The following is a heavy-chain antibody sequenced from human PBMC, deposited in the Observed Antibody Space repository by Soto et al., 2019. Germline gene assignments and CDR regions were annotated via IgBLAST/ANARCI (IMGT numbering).Heavy chain of an antibody. D-gene: IGHD3-3*01. CDR1: GGSISSSSYY. V-gene: IGHV4-39*01. Sequence: PSETLSLTCTVSGGSISSSSYYWGWIRQPPGKGLEWIGSIYYSGSTYYNPSLKSRVTISVDTSKNQFSLKLSSVTAADTAVYYCAGFWSGYYTGYYYYGMDVWGQGTTVTVSS. J-gene: IGHJ6*02. CDR2: IYYSGST. CDR3: AGFWSGYYTGYYYYGMDV.